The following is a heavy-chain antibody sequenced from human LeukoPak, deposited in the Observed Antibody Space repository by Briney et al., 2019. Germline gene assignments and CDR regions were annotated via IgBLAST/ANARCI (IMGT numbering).Heavy chain of an antibody. J-gene: IGHJ4*02. CDR3: ARSVNEIIAAAGRSWYFDY. V-gene: IGHV3-23*01. Sequence: PGGSLRLSCAASGFTFSIYAMSWVRQAPGKGLEWVSAISGSGGTAYYADSVKGRFTISRDNSKNTLYLQMNSLRAEDTAVYYCARSVNEIIAAAGRSWYFDYWGQGTLVTVSS. CDR2: ISGSGGTA. CDR1: GFTFSIYA. D-gene: IGHD6-13*01.